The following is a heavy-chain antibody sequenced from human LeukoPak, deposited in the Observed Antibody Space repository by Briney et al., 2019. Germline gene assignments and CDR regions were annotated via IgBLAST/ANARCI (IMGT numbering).Heavy chain of an antibody. Sequence: GGSLRLSCSASGFTFNRVYLHWVRQAPGKGLEFVSHISSNGATTYYADSVKGRFTISRDNSKNTLHLQVSSLIADDTAVYYCVKDRSIAAPNNAFFDSWGQGALVTVSS. V-gene: IGHV3-64D*06. CDR3: VKDRSIAAPNNAFFDS. J-gene: IGHJ4*02. CDR1: GFTFNRVY. D-gene: IGHD6-6*01. CDR2: ISSNGATT.